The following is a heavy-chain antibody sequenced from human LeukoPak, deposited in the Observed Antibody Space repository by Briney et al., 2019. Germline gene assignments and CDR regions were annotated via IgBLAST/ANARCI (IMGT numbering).Heavy chain of an antibody. V-gene: IGHV4-61*02. CDR1: GASISSGIYF. D-gene: IGHD2-8*01. CDR2: VQTSGGT. J-gene: IGHJ5*02. Sequence: SETLSLTCTVSGASISSGIYFWSWIRQPAGKGLEWIGRVQTSGGTNYNPSLESRVTVSIDTSKNQFSLTLRSVTAADTAVYYCARALCINGICEWFDPWGQGTLVTVSS. CDR3: ARALCINGICEWFDP.